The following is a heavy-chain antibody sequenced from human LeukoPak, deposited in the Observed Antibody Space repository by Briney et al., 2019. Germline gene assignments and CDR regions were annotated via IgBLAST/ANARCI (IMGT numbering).Heavy chain of an antibody. CDR1: GFTFSSYG. CDR2: ISSSSSYI. Sequence: PGGSLRLSCAASGFTFSSYGMHWVRQAPGKGLEWVSSISSSSSYIYYADSVKGRFTISRDNAKNSLYLQMNSLRAEDTAVYYCARDALYYGMDVWGQGTTVTVSS. CDR3: ARDALYYGMDV. J-gene: IGHJ6*02. V-gene: IGHV3-21*01.